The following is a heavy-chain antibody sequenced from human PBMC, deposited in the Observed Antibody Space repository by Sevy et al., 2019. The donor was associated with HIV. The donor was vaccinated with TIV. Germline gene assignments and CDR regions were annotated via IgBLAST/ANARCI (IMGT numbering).Heavy chain of an antibody. Sequence: GGSLRLSCVASGFTFNSYGMHWVRQAPGKGLEWVAVIWYDGSNKEYADSVKGRFTISRDNSKNTLYLQMNNLRAEDTAVYYCAREDIAVAGIGYYFDYWGQGILVTVSS. CDR1: GFTFNSYG. J-gene: IGHJ4*02. D-gene: IGHD6-19*01. V-gene: IGHV3-33*01. CDR3: AREDIAVAGIGYYFDY. CDR2: IWYDGSNK.